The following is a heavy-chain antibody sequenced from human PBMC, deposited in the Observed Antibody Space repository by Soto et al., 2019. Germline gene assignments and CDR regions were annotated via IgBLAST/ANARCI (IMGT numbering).Heavy chain of an antibody. J-gene: IGHJ5*02. CDR2: ISAYNGNT. CDR3: ARDLGVVVVPAAIEDRWFDP. V-gene: IGHV1-18*01. Sequence: ASVKVSCKASGYTFTSYGISWVRQAPGQGLEWMGWISAYNGNTNYAQKLQGRVTMTTDTSTSTAYMELRSLRSDDTAVYYCARDLGVVVVPAAIEDRWFDPWGQGTLVTVSS. D-gene: IGHD2-2*01. CDR1: GYTFTSYG.